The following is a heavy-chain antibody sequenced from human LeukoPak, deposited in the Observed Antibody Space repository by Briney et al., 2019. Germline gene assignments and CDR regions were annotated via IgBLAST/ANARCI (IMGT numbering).Heavy chain of an antibody. D-gene: IGHD6-25*01. CDR3: ARARYSSAIYYYYGMDV. CDR1: GFTFSSYA. J-gene: IGHJ6*02. V-gene: IGHV3-30-3*01. CDR2: ISYDGSNK. Sequence: GRSLRLSCAASGFTFSSYAMHWVRQAPGKGLEWVAVISYDGSNKYYADSVKGRFTISRDNSKNTLYLQMNSLRAEDTAVYYCARARYSSAIYYYYGMDVWGQGTTATVSS.